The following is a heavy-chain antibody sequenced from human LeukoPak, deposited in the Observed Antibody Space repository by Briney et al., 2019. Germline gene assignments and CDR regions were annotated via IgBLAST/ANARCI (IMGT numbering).Heavy chain of an antibody. Sequence: SETLSLTCAVYGGSFSGYYWSWIRQPPGKGLEWIGEINHSGSTNYNPSLKSRVTISVDTSKNQFSLKLSSVTAADTAVYYCARIRRSRFVAATRRYNWFDPWGQGTLVTVSS. CDR2: INHSGST. V-gene: IGHV4-34*01. CDR1: GGSFSGYY. CDR3: ARIRRSRFVAATRRYNWFDP. J-gene: IGHJ5*02. D-gene: IGHD2-15*01.